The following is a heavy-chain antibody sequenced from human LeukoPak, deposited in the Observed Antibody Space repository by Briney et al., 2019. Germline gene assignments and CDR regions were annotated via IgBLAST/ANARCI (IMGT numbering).Heavy chain of an antibody. J-gene: IGHJ4*02. CDR3: ARAAGLYSSGWYFDY. Sequence: PGGSLRLPCAASGFTFSSYSMNWVRQAPGKGLEWVSSISSSSSYIYYADSVKGRFTISRDNAKNSLYLQMNSLRAEDTAVYYCARAAGLYSSGWYFDYWGQGTLVTVSS. CDR1: GFTFSSYS. V-gene: IGHV3-21*01. D-gene: IGHD6-19*01. CDR2: ISSSSSYI.